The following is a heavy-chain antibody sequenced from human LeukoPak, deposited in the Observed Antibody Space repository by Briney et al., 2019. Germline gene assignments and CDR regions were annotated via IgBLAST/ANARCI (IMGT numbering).Heavy chain of an antibody. CDR3: ARRSSYSYLQP. CDR2: INHSGST. CDR1: GGSFSGYD. J-gene: IGHJ1*01. D-gene: IGHD3-3*01. Sequence: SEALSLTCAVYGGSFSGYDWSWIRQPPGKGLEWIGEINHSGSTNYNPSLKSRVTISVDPSKKQFSLKLSSVTAAETAVYYCARRSSYSYLQPWGQGTLVTVSS. V-gene: IGHV4-34*01.